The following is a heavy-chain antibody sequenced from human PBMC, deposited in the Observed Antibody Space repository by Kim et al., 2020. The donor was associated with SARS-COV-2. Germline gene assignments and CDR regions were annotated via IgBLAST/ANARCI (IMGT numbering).Heavy chain of an antibody. V-gene: IGHV3-11*01. CDR2: INGDGSSM. CDR3: VREPRN. Sequence: GGSLRLSCEASGFRFSDYYMSWIRQAPGKGLEWVAYINGDGSSMKCADSVNGRFSISRANANKSLFLQMNSLTPEDTAVYYGVREPRNWGHGTLVTFPS. CDR1: GFRFSDYY. J-gene: IGHJ4*01.